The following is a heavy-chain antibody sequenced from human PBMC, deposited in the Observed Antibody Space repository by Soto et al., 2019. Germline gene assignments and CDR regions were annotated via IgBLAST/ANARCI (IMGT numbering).Heavy chain of an antibody. V-gene: IGHV4-4*02. CDR3: ARAPGVVVGTSILSSWFDP. D-gene: IGHD2-21*02. J-gene: IGHJ5*02. CDR2: IYSSGTT. CDR1: GDSIRTSNW. Sequence: QVQLQESGPGLVKSSGTLSLACTVSGDSIRTSNWWSWVRQTPGKGLEWIGEIYSSGTTNFNPSLKSRVSISGDESRNQFSLSLTSVTAADTAVYFCARAPGVVVGTSILSSWFDPWGQGTLVIVSS.